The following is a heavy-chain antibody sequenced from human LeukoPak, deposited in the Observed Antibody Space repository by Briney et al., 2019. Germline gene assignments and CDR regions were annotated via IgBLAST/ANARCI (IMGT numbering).Heavy chain of an antibody. J-gene: IGHJ4*02. CDR3: ARDLRAELSHLSESDY. CDR1: GYTFTSYG. Sequence: ASVKVSCKASGYTFTSYGISWVRQAPGQGLEWMGWISAYNGNTNYAQKLQGRVTMTTDTSTSTAYMELRSLRFDDTAVYYCARDLRAELSHLSESDYWGQGTLVTVSS. D-gene: IGHD2/OR15-2a*01. CDR2: ISAYNGNT. V-gene: IGHV1-18*01.